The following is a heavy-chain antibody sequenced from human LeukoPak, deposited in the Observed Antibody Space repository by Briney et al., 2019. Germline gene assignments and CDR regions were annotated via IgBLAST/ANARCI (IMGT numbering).Heavy chain of an antibody. D-gene: IGHD2-15*01. CDR2: IIPVFGTA. J-gene: IGHJ6*02. CDR1: GGTFSSYA. V-gene: IGHV1-69*13. CDR3: ARGGNPLRAYYYYGMDV. Sequence: SVKVSCKASGGTFSSYAISWVRQAPGQGLEWMGGIIPVFGTANYAQKFQGRVTITADESTSTAYMELSSLRSEDTAVYYCARGGNPLRAYYYYGMDVWGQGTTVTVSS.